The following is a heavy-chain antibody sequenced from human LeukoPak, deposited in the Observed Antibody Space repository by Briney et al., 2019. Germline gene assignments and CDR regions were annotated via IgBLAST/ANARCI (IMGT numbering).Heavy chain of an antibody. J-gene: IGHJ3*01. CDR2: INPKSDGT. Sequence: ASVKVSCKASGYIFTDYYMHWVRQAPGQGLEWMGWINPKSDGTKYAQNFQGRVTMTWDTSISTACMEVSRLTSDDTAMFYCARDPPRTTAFDLWGQGTMVTVSS. CDR1: GYIFTDYY. D-gene: IGHD1-1*01. V-gene: IGHV1-2*02. CDR3: ARDPPRTTAFDL.